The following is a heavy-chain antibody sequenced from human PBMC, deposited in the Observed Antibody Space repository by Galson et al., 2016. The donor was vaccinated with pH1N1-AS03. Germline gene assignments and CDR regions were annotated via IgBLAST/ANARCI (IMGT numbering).Heavy chain of an antibody. D-gene: IGHD6-13*01. J-gene: IGHJ5*02. CDR3: ANGRGSWYGPYNWFDP. CDR2: ISGDGSVT. V-gene: IGHV3-23*01. CDR1: GFTFRNYA. Sequence: SLRLSCAASGFTFRNYAMSWVRQAPGRGLEWVSAISGDGSVTHYADSVKGRFTISRDNSKSTLYLQMSSMRAEDTAVYSCANGRGSWYGPYNWFDPWGQGTLVAVSS.